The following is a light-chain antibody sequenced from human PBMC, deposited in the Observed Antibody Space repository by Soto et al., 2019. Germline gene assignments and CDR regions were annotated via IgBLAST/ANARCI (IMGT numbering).Light chain of an antibody. CDR2: DAS. J-gene: IGKJ5*01. CDR1: QSVSSSY. V-gene: IGKV3-20*01. CDR3: QQYNNWPPIT. Sequence: ENALKQSPCTVSWSPLERATLSFLASQSVSSSYLAWYQQKPGQAPRLLIYDASNRSTGIPARFSGSGSGTEFTLTISSRQHADFAVYYCQQYNNWPPITFGQGTRLEIK.